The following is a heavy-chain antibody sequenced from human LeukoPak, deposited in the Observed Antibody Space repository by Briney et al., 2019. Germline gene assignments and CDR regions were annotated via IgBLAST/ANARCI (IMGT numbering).Heavy chain of an antibody. CDR1: GYTFTSYA. J-gene: IGHJ1*01. CDR2: INTNTGNP. D-gene: IGHD3-9*01. CDR3: ARGPDVLRYFDWLPPAEYFQH. V-gene: IGHV7-4-1*02. Sequence: ASVKVSCKASGYTFTSYAMNWVRQAPGQGLEWMGWINTNTGNPTYAQGFTGRFVFSLDTSVSTAYLQISSLKAEDTAVYYCARGPDVLRYFDWLPPAEYFQHWGQGTLVTVSS.